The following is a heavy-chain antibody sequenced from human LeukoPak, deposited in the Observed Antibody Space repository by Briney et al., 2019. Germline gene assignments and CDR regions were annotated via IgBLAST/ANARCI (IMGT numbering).Heavy chain of an antibody. CDR3: ASQTGPGDWFDP. CDR2: INPNSGGT. CDR1: GYTFTGYY. V-gene: IGHV1-2*02. D-gene: IGHD4-17*01. Sequence: ASVKVSCKGSGYTFTGYYMHWVRQAPGQGLEWMGWINPNSGGTNYAQKFQGRVTMTRDTSISTAYMELSRLRSDDTAVYYCASQTGPGDWFDPWGQGTLVTVSS. J-gene: IGHJ5*02.